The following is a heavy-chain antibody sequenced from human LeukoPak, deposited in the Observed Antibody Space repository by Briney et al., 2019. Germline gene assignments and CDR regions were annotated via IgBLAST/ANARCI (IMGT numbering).Heavy chain of an antibody. D-gene: IGHD4-17*01. V-gene: IGHV1-69*01. CDR3: ARDRKICYGDDGYFDY. CDR2: IIPIFGTA. J-gene: IGHJ4*02. Sequence: SVKVSCKASGGTFSSYAISWVRQAPGQGLEWMGGIIPIFGTANYAQKFQGRVTITADESTSTAYMELSSLRSEDTAVYYCARDRKICYGDDGYFDYWGQGTLVTVSS. CDR1: GGTFSSYA.